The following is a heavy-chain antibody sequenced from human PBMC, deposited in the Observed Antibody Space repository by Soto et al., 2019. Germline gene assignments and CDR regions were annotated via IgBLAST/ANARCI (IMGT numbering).Heavy chain of an antibody. D-gene: IGHD2-15*01. CDR1: GYTFTSYA. Sequence: QVQLVQSGAEVKKPGASVKVSCKASGYTFTSYAMHWVRQAPGQRLEWMGWINAGNGNTKYSQKFQGRVTITRDTXASSAYMELSRLRCEGTAVYYCARGRGGHDGPGAYWGQGTLVTVSS. J-gene: IGHJ4*02. CDR2: INAGNGNT. V-gene: IGHV1-3*01. CDR3: ARGRGGHDGPGAY.